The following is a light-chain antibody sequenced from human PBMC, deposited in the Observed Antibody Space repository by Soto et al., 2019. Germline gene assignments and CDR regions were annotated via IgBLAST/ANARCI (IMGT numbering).Light chain of an antibody. Sequence: QSVLTQPPSASGSPGQSVTISCTGTSSDVGAYIFVSWYQQHPGKAPKLLIYDVNRRPPGVPDRVFGSKSGNTASLTVSGLQAEDEADYYCVSFAGGTYVFGTGTKLTVL. CDR2: DVN. CDR3: VSFAGGTYV. J-gene: IGLJ1*01. V-gene: IGLV2-8*01. CDR1: SSDVGAYIF.